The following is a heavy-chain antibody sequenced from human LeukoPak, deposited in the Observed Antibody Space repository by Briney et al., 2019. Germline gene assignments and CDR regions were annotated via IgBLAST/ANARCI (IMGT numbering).Heavy chain of an antibody. CDR1: GGSFSGYY. CDR3: ARGQGYCSGGSCCPRFDY. D-gene: IGHD2-15*01. V-gene: IGHV4-34*01. CDR2: FKHSGST. Sequence: PSETLSLTCAVYGGSFSGYYWSWIRQPPGKGLEWFGEFKHSGSTNYNPYLKSRVTISVDTSKHQFSLKLSSVTAADTAVYYCARGQGYCSGGSCCPRFDYWGQGTLVTVSS. J-gene: IGHJ4*02.